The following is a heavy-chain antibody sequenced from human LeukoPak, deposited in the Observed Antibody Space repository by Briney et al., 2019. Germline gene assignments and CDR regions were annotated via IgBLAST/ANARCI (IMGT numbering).Heavy chain of an antibody. Sequence: GGSLRLSCAASGFTFSSYSMNWVRQAPGEGLKWVSSISSSSSYIYYADSVKGRFTISRDNAKNSLYLQMNSLRAEDTAVYYCARSHQVSGSFDYWGQGTLVTVSS. J-gene: IGHJ4*02. V-gene: IGHV3-21*01. D-gene: IGHD3-22*01. CDR1: GFTFSSYS. CDR2: ISSSSSYI. CDR3: ARSHQVSGSFDY.